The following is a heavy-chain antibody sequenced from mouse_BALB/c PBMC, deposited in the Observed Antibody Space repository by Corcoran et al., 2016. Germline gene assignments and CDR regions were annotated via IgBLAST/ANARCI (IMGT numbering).Heavy chain of an antibody. CDR3: ARTGRATYYFDN. D-gene: IGHD3-1*01. V-gene: IGHV1-66*01. CDR2: IFPGSGNT. Sequence: QVQLQQSGPELVKPGASVKISCKASGYSFTSYYIHWVKQRPGQGLERIGWIFPGSGNTKYHEKFKGKATLTADTSSSKAYMRLSSLTSEDSAVYFCARTGRATYYFDNGGQGTTLTVSS. J-gene: IGHJ2*01. CDR1: GYSFTSYY.